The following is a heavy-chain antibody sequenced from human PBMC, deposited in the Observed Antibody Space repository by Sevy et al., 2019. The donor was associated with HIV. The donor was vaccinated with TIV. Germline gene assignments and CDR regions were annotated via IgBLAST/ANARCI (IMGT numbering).Heavy chain of an antibody. CDR2: FSFGCGKI. CDR1: GFTFSNYA. Sequence: GSLRLSCAASGFTFSNYAMSWVRQAPGKGLEWVSTFSFGCGKINYADSVKGRFTISRDNSKNTLYLQMNSLRAEDTALYYCAREGCSKPHDYWGQGTLVTVSS. V-gene: IGHV3-23*01. D-gene: IGHD2-2*01. J-gene: IGHJ4*02. CDR3: AREGCSKPHDY.